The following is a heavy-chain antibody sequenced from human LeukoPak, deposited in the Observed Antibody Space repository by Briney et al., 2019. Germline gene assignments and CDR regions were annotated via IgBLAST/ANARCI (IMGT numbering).Heavy chain of an antibody. J-gene: IGHJ5*02. D-gene: IGHD3-3*01. Sequence: PGGSVRLSCAASGFTFSNSDMTWVRQAPGKGLGSVSAISSSGDSTYYADSVKGRFTISRDNSKNTLYLQMDSLRAEDTAIYYCAKVTSGPWGQGTLVTVSS. V-gene: IGHV3-23*01. CDR1: GFTFSNSD. CDR3: AKVTSGP. CDR2: ISSSGDST.